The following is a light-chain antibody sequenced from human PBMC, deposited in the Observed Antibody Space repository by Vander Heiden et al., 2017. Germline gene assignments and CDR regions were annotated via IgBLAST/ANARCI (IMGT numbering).Light chain of an antibody. J-gene: IGKJ1*01. Sequence: DIVMTQSPSTLSASVGDRVTITCRASQSISSWLAWYQQKPGKAPKVLIYKASSLESGVPSRFSGSGSGTEFTLTISSLQPDDFATYYCQQYNSYSRTFGQGTKVEIK. V-gene: IGKV1-5*03. CDR1: QSISSW. CDR2: KAS. CDR3: QQYNSYSRT.